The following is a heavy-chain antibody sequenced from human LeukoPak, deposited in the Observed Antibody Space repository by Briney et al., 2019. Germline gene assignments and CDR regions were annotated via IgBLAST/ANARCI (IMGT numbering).Heavy chain of an antibody. CDR1: GYTFTSYY. J-gene: IGHJ4*02. D-gene: IGHD3-22*01. CDR2: INPSGGST. V-gene: IGHV1-46*01. CDR3: ARTGRYYDSSGYYPTGHFDY. Sequence: ASVKVSCKASGYTFTSYYMHWVRQAPGQGLEWMGIINPSGGSTSYAQKFQGRVTMTRDMSTSTVYMELSSLRSEDTAVYYCARTGRYYDSSGYYPTGHFDYWGQGTLVTVSS.